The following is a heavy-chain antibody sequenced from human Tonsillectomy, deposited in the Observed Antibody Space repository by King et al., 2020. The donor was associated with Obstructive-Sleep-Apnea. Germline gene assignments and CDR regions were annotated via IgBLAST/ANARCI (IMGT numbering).Heavy chain of an antibody. CDR3: TTQISYDFWSGYQL. J-gene: IGHJ4*02. CDR1: GFTFSNAW. Sequence: VQLVESGGGLVKPGGSLRLSCAASGFTFSNAWMSWVRQAPGKGLEWVGRIKSKTDGGTTDYAAPVKGRFTISREDSKNTLYLQMNSLKTEDTAVYYCTTQISYDFWSGYQLWGQGTLVTVSS. D-gene: IGHD3-3*01. CDR2: IKSKTDGGTT. V-gene: IGHV3-15*01.